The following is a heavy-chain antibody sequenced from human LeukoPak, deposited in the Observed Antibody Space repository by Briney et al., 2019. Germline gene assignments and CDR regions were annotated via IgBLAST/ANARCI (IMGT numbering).Heavy chain of an antibody. J-gene: IGHJ4*02. CDR1: GDTFTIYA. D-gene: IGHD3-10*01. CDR2: IIPIFGTA. Sequence: SVKVSCKASGDTFTIYAISWGRQAPGQGLEWMGGIIPIFGTANYAQKFQGRVTITADKSTSTAYMEMSSLRSEDTAVYYCARGGITMVRGVIITPGGYVYWGQGTLVTVSS. V-gene: IGHV1-69*06. CDR3: ARGGITMVRGVIITPGGYVY.